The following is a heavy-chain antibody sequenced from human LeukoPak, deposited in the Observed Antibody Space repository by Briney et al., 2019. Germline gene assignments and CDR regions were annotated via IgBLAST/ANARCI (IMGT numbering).Heavy chain of an antibody. Sequence: GGSLRLSCAASGFTFSSYWMSWVRQAPGKGLEWVANIKQDGSEKYYVDSVKGRFTISRDNAKNSLYLQMNSLRAEDTSVYYCARDARYSSGNFDYWGRGTLVTVSS. CDR3: ARDARYSSGNFDY. CDR1: GFTFSSYW. CDR2: IKQDGSEK. D-gene: IGHD6-19*01. V-gene: IGHV3-7*01. J-gene: IGHJ4*02.